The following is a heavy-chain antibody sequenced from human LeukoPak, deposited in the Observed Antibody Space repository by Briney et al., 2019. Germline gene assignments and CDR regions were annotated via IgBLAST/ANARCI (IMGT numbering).Heavy chain of an antibody. CDR1: GGSINTNGYY. D-gene: IGHD5-24*01. CDR2: IYYSGST. V-gene: IGHV4-31*03. J-gene: IGHJ4*02. Sequence: SQTLSLTCTVSGGSINTNGYYWSWIRQHPGKGLEWIANIYYSGSTDYNPSLKSRAIISVDTSKNQFSLKLSSVTAVDTAVYYCARGIRDGYNSFWPFDFWGQGTLVTVSS. CDR3: ARGIRDGYNSFWPFDF.